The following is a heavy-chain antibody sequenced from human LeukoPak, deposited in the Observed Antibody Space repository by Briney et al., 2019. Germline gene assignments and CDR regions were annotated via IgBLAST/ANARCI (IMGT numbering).Heavy chain of an antibody. D-gene: IGHD3-16*01. Sequence: ASVKVCCKASGYTFTSCDINWVRQATGQGLVWMGWMNPNSGNTGYAQKFQGRVTMTRNTSISTAYMELSSLRSEDTAVYYCARVLRLGELAVGYWGQGTLVTVSS. CDR1: GYTFTSCD. CDR3: ARVLRLGELAVGY. V-gene: IGHV1-8*01. J-gene: IGHJ4*02. CDR2: MNPNSGNT.